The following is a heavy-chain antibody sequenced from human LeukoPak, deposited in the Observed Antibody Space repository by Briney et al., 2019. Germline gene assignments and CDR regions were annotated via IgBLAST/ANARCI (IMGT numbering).Heavy chain of an antibody. J-gene: IGHJ4*02. CDR1: GGSISSYY. V-gene: IGHV4-59*01. CDR3: ARVSGTWISGGYHQDFDY. Sequence: SGTLSLTCTVSGGSISSYYWSWIRQPPGKGLEWIGYIYYSGSTNYNPSLKSRVTISVDTSKNQFSLKLSSVTAADTAVYYCARVSGTWISGGYHQDFDYWGQGTLVTVSS. CDR2: IYYSGST. D-gene: IGHD3-22*01.